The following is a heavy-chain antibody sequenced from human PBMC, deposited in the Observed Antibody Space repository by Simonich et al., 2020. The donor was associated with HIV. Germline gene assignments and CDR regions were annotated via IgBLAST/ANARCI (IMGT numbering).Heavy chain of an antibody. V-gene: IGHV3-30*07. CDR1: GFTFSGYA. Sequence: QVQLVESGGGVVQPGRSLRLSCAASGFTFSGYAMHWVRQAPGKGLEWVAVISYDGSNKYYADSVKGRFTISRDNSKNTLYLQMNSLGAEDTAVYYCASGGSISSVWADDYWGQGTLVTVSS. CDR3: ASGGSISSVWADDY. J-gene: IGHJ4*02. D-gene: IGHD3-16*01. CDR2: ISYDGSNK.